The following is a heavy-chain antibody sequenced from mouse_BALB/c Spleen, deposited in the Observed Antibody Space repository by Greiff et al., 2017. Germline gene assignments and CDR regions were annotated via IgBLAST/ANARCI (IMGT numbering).Heavy chain of an antibody. CDR3: ARSYYGSGNLDY. Sequence: EVQLVESGGGLVQPGGSRKLSCAASGFTFSSFGMHWVRQAPEKGLEWVAYISSGSSTIYYADTVKGRFTISRDNPKNTLFLQMTSLRSEDTAMYYCARSYYGSGNLDYWGQGTTLTVSS. CDR2: ISSGSSTI. D-gene: IGHD1-1*01. J-gene: IGHJ2*01. V-gene: IGHV5-17*02. CDR1: GFTFSSFG.